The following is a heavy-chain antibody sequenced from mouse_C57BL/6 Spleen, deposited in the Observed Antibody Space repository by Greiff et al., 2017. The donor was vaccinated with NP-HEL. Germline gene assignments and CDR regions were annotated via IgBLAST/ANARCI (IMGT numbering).Heavy chain of an antibody. V-gene: IGHV1-59*01. J-gene: IGHJ3*01. D-gene: IGHD1-1*01. CDR2: IDPSDSYT. CDR1: GYTFTSYW. CDR3: ARSVGITTVGPFAY. Sequence: VQLQQPGAELVRPGTSVKLSCKASGYTFTSYWMHWVKQRPGQGLEWIGVIDPSDSYTNYNQKFKGKATLTVDTSSSTAYMQLSSLTSEDSAVYYCARSVGITTVGPFAYWGQGTLVTVSA.